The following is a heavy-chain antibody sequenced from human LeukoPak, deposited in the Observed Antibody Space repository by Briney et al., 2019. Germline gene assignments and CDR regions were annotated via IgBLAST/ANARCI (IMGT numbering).Heavy chain of an antibody. CDR2: ISWNSGSI. D-gene: IGHD6-19*01. CDR3: AKDIAGIAVAGFDY. J-gene: IGHJ4*02. CDR1: GFTFDDYA. Sequence: PGGSLRLSCAASGFTFDDYAMHWVRQAPGKGLEWVSGISWNSGSIGYADSVKGRFTISRDNAKNSLCLQMNSLRAEDTALYYCAKDIAGIAVAGFDYWGQGTLVTVSS. V-gene: IGHV3-9*01.